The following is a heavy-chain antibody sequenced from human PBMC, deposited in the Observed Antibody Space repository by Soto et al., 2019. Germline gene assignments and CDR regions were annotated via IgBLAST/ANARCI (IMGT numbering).Heavy chain of an antibody. V-gene: IGHV4-61*08. D-gene: IGHD3-3*01. J-gene: IGHJ4*02. CDR2: VYYSGTT. Sequence: ETLSLTCTVSGGSIDSGDYYWSWIRQPPGKGLEWIGYVYYSGTTNYNPLLKSRVTLSLDKSKNQFSLKMNSVTAADTAVYFCARDFAYFDSWGQGTLVTVSS. CDR1: GGSIDSGDYY. CDR3: ARDFAYFDS.